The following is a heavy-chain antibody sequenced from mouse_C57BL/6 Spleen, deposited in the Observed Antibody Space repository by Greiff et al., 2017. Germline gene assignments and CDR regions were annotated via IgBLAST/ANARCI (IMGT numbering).Heavy chain of an antibody. CDR3: ARGYYGSSYVYYFDY. CDR1: GFTFSDYG. D-gene: IGHD1-1*01. V-gene: IGHV5-17*01. Sequence: EVKLMESGGGLVKPGGSLKLSCAASGFTFSDYGMHWVRQAPEKGLEWVAYISSGSSTIYYADTVKGRFTISRDNAKNTLFLQMTSVRSEDTAMYYCARGYYGSSYVYYFDYWGQGTTLTVSS. J-gene: IGHJ2*01. CDR2: ISSGSSTI.